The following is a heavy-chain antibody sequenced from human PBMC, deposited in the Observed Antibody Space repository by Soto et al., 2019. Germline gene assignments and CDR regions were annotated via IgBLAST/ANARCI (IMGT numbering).Heavy chain of an antibody. V-gene: IGHV1-69*13. CDR1: GGTFSSYA. J-gene: IGHJ6*02. CDR2: IIPIFGTA. D-gene: IGHD1-1*01. Sequence: ASVKVSCKASGGTFSSYAISWVRQAPGQGLEWMGGIIPIFGTANYAQKFQGRVTITADESTSTAYMELSSLRSEDTAVYYCAILLEGPTDYGMDVWGQGTTVTVSS. CDR3: AILLEGPTDYGMDV.